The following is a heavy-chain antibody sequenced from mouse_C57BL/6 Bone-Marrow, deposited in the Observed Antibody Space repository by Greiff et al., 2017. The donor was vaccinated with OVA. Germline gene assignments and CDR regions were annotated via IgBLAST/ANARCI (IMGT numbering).Heavy chain of an antibody. V-gene: IGHV1-50*01. CDR3: AREGITTVEGYFDV. J-gene: IGHJ1*03. CDR2: IDPSDSYT. Sequence: QVQLQQPGAELVKPGASVKLSCKASGYTFTSYWMQWVKQRPGQGLEWIGEIDPSDSYTKYNQKFKGKATLTVDTSSSTAYMQLSSLTSEDCAVYYGAREGITTVEGYFDVWGTGTTVTVSS. CDR1: GYTFTSYW. D-gene: IGHD1-1*01.